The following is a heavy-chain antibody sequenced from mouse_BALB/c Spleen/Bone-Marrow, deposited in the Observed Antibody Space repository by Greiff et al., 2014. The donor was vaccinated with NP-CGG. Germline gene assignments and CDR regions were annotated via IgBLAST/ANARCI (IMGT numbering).Heavy chain of an antibody. CDR3: AREADGYYVGAMDY. CDR2: INSYNDGT. J-gene: IGHJ4*01. V-gene: IGHV1-14*01. D-gene: IGHD2-3*01. Sequence: VQLQQSGPELGKPGASVKMSCKASGYTFSSYVIHWVKQKPGQGLEWIGYINSYNDGTKYNEKFKGKATLTSDKSSSTAYIDLSSLASEDSAVYYCAREADGYYVGAMDYWGQGTSVTVSS. CDR1: GYTFSSYV.